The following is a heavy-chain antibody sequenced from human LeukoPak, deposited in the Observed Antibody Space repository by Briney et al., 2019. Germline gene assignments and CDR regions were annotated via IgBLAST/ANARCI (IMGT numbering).Heavy chain of an antibody. Sequence: GSLRLSCAASGFTFSSYSMNWVRQAPGKGLEWVSSISSSSSYIYYADSVKGRFTISRDNAKNSLYLQMNSLRAEDTAVYYCARDVSDSSPSDAFDIWGQGTMVTVSS. D-gene: IGHD6-6*01. J-gene: IGHJ3*02. CDR1: GFTFSSYS. CDR3: ARDVSDSSPSDAFDI. CDR2: ISSSSSYI. V-gene: IGHV3-21*01.